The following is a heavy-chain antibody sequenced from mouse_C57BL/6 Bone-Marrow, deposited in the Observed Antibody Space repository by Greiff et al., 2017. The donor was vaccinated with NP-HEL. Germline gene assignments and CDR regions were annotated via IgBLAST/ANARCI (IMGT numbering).Heavy chain of an antibody. CDR3: ARRGNWYFDV. CDR2: ISSGGSYT. J-gene: IGHJ1*01. V-gene: IGHV5-6*02. CDR1: GYTFSSYG. Sequence: EVKLMESGGDLVKPGGSLKLSCAASGYTFSSYGMSWVRQTPDKRLEWVATISSGGSYTYYPDSLKGRFTISRDNAENTLYLQMSSLKSEDTAICYCARRGNWYFDVWGSGTAITVSS.